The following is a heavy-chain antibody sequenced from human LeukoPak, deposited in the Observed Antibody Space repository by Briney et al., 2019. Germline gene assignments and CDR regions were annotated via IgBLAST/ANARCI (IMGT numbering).Heavy chain of an antibody. Sequence: GGSLRLSCAVPGITLSNNAMSWVRQAPGKGLEWVAAISDSGGRTNYADSVKGRFTISRDNSKNTLYLQMNSLRAEDTAVYFCAKRGVVIRVILVGFHKEAYYFDSWGQGALVTVSS. J-gene: IGHJ4*02. D-gene: IGHD3-10*01. CDR1: GITLSNNA. CDR2: ISDSGGRT. V-gene: IGHV3-23*01. CDR3: AKRGVVIRVILVGFHKEAYYFDS.